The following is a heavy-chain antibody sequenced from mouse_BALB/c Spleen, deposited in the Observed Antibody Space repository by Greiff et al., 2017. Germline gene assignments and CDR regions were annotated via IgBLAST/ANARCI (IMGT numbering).Heavy chain of an antibody. J-gene: IGHJ4*01. D-gene: IGHD3-1*01. V-gene: IGHV1-69*01. CDR2: IDTSDSYT. CDR3: ARRGLFYAMDY. Sequence: VQLQQPGAELVMPGASVKMSCKASGYTFTDYWMHWVKQRPGQGLEWIGAIDTSDSYTSYNQKFKGKATLTVDESSSTAYMQLSSLTSEDSAVYYCARRGLFYAMDYWGQGTSVTVSS. CDR1: GYTFTDYW.